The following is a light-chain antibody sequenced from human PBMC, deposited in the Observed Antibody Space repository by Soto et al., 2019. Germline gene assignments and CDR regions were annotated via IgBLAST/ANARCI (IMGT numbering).Light chain of an antibody. Sequence: QSVLTQPASVSGSPGQSITISCTGTGSDVGAYEYVSWYQHHPGKAPKLIIYEVTNRPPGISARFSGSKSASTASLTISGLQAEDEADSYCSSYSNTNTLYVFGTGTKVTVL. V-gene: IGLV2-14*01. CDR2: EVT. CDR1: GSDVGAYEY. CDR3: SSYSNTNTLYV. J-gene: IGLJ1*01.